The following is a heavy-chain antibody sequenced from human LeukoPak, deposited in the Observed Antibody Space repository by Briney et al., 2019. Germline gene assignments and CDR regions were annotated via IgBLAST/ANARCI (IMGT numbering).Heavy chain of an antibody. D-gene: IGHD1-26*01. CDR2: ISPTGYTI. Sequence: GGSLRLSCAASTLSFSNYEMNWVRQAPGQGLEWVSYISPTGYTIYYADSVKGRFTISRDNAKNSLYLQMNSLGAEDSAVYYCARKTVGAKNWFDPWGQGTLVTVSS. CDR3: ARKTVGAKNWFDP. V-gene: IGHV3-48*03. J-gene: IGHJ5*02. CDR1: TLSFSNYE.